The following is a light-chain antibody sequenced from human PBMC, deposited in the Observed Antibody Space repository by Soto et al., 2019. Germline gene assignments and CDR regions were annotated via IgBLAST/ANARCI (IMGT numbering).Light chain of an antibody. CDR2: AAS. CDR1: QSISSY. Sequence: DIQMTQSPSSLSASVGDRDTITCRASQSISSYLNWYQQKPGKAPKLLIYAASSLQSGVPSRFSGSGSGTDFTLTISSLQPEDFATYYCQQSYSTRMYTFGQGTKLEIK. J-gene: IGKJ2*01. CDR3: QQSYSTRMYT. V-gene: IGKV1-39*01.